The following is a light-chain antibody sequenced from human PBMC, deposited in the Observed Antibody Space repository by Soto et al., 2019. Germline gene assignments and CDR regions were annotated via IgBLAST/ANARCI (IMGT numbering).Light chain of an antibody. Sequence: SYELTQPLSVSVALGQTARITCGGNNIGNKNVHWYQHKPGQAPVLVIYRDSSRPSGIPERFSGSNSGNTATLTISRAQAGDEADYYCQVWDSGTARVFGGGTELTVL. CDR1: NIGNKN. CDR3: QVWDSGTARV. CDR2: RDS. J-gene: IGLJ3*02. V-gene: IGLV3-9*01.